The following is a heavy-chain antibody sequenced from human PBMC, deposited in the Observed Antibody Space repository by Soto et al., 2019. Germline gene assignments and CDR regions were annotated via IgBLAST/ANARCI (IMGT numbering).Heavy chain of an antibody. CDR2: IIPMFNTS. Sequence: SVKVSCKXSGGTFNGHSFSWVRQAPGQGLEWMGSIIPMFNTSTYAQRFQGRVTITADESTTTAYMDLSSLTSEDTAVYYCTSDDTVLVGADSAFDIWGQGTLVTVS. J-gene: IGHJ3*02. CDR1: GGTFNGHS. V-gene: IGHV1-69*13. CDR3: TSDDTVLVGADSAFDI. D-gene: IGHD4-17*01.